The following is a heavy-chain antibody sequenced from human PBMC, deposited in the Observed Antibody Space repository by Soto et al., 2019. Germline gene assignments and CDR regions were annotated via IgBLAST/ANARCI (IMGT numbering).Heavy chain of an antibody. J-gene: IGHJ4*02. Sequence: QVQLVQSGAEVKKPGASVKVSCKASGYTFTSYYMHWGRQAPGQGLEWMGIINPSGGSTSYAQKFQGRVTMTRDTSTSTVYMELSSLRSEDTAVYYCARSVAGTTPFDYWGQGTLVTVSS. V-gene: IGHV1-46*03. D-gene: IGHD6-19*01. CDR3: ARSVAGTTPFDY. CDR2: INPSGGST. CDR1: GYTFTSYY.